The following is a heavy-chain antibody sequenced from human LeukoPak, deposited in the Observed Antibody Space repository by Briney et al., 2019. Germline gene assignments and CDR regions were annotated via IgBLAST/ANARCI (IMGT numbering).Heavy chain of an antibody. Sequence: GGSLRLSCAASGFTFSSYEMNWVRQAPGKGLEWVSAISGSGGSTYYADSVKGRFTISRDNSKNTLYLQMNSLRAEDTAVYYCAKDGDYYDSSGYNWGQGTLVTVSS. J-gene: IGHJ4*02. CDR3: AKDGDYYDSSGYN. V-gene: IGHV3-23*01. CDR2: ISGSGGST. D-gene: IGHD3-22*01. CDR1: GFTFSSYE.